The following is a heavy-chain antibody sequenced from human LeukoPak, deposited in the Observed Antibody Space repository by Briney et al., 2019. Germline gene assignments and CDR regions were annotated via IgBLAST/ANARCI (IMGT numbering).Heavy chain of an antibody. CDR2: ISSSSRSI. D-gene: IGHD3-10*01. CDR3: VLGSPFDY. J-gene: IGHJ4*02. Sequence: PGGSLRLSCAASGFTFSSYGMNWVRQAPGKGLEWVSYISSSSRSIYYADSVKGRFTISRDNANNSLSLQMNSLRDEDTAVYYCVLGSPFDYWGQGTLVTVSS. CDR1: GFTFSSYG. V-gene: IGHV3-48*02.